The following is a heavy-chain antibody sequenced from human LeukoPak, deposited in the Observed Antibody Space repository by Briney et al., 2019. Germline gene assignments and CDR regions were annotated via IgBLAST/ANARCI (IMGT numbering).Heavy chain of an antibody. Sequence: SETLSLTCTVSGGSISSYYWSWIRQPPGKGLEWIGYIYYSGSTNYNPSLKSRVTISVDTSKNQFSLKLSSVTAADTAVYYCARSPRGPLWFGELIWGQGTTVAVSS. CDR1: GGSISSYY. J-gene: IGHJ6*02. D-gene: IGHD3-10*01. V-gene: IGHV4-59*01. CDR2: IYYSGST. CDR3: ARSPRGPLWFGELI.